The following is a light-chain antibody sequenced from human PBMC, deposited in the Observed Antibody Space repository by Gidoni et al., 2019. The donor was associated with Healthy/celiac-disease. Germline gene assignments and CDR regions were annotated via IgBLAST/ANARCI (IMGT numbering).Light chain of an antibody. CDR1: SSDVGGYNY. CDR3: CSYAGSYTFGV. J-gene: IGLJ2*01. Sequence: PGPSVTISCTGTSSDVGGYNYVSWYQQHPGKAPKLMIYDVSKRPSGVPDRFSGSKSGNTASLTISGLQAEDETDYYCCSYAGSYTFGVFGGGTKLTVL. CDR2: DVS. V-gene: IGLV2-11*01.